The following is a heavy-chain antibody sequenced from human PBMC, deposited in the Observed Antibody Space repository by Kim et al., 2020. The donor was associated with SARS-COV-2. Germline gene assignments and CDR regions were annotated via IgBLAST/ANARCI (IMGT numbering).Heavy chain of an antibody. CDR3: ARGLGTTVTTGGNWFDP. D-gene: IGHD4-17*01. Sequence: LKSRVTISVDTSKNQFSLKLSSVTAADTAVYYCARGLGTTVTTGGNWFDPWGQGTLVTVSS. J-gene: IGHJ5*02. V-gene: IGHV4-34*01.